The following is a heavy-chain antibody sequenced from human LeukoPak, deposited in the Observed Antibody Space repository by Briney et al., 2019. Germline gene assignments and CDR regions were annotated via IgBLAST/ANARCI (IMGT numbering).Heavy chain of an antibody. V-gene: IGHV3-30*02. J-gene: IGHJ4*02. CDR2: IRYDGSNE. D-gene: IGHD5-18*01. CDR1: GFSFSSYG. CDR3: AKLLTGEYSYGQNDC. Sequence: GGSLRLSCAASGFSFSSYGMHWVRQAPGKGLEWVAFIRYDGSNEYYADSVKGRFTISRDDSKNTLYLQMNSLRAEDTAVYYCAKLLTGEYSYGQNDCWGQGTLVTVSS.